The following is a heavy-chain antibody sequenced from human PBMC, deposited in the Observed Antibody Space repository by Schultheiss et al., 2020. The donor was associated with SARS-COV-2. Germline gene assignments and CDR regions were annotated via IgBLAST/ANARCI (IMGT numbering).Heavy chain of an antibody. Sequence: GESLKISCAASGFTFSSYDMHWVRQATGKGLEWVSAIGTAGDPYYPGSVKGRFTISRENAKNSLYLQMNSLRAGDTAVYYCARVMYYYDNSGYNWYFDLWGRGTLVTVSS. D-gene: IGHD3-22*01. CDR1: GFTFSSYD. V-gene: IGHV3-13*05. J-gene: IGHJ2*01. CDR2: IGTAGDP. CDR3: ARVMYYYDNSGYNWYFDL.